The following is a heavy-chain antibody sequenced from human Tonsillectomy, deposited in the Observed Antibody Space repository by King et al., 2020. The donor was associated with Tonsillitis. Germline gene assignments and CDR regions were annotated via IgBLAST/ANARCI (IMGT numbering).Heavy chain of an antibody. CDR2: IYPGDSAT. V-gene: IGHV5-51*03. CDR3: ARVLREFDGGYSDPFDY. J-gene: IGHJ4*02. Sequence: VQLVQSGAEVKKPGESLKISCKGSGYSFATYWIGWVRQMPGKGLEWMGVIYPGDSATRYSPSFQGQVTISADKSTSTAYLQWRSLKAADTAMYYCARVLREFDGGYSDPFDYWGQGTLVTVSS. D-gene: IGHD4-23*01. CDR1: GYSFATYW.